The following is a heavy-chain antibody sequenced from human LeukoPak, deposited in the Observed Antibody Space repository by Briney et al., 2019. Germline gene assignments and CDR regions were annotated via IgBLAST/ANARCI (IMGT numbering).Heavy chain of an antibody. V-gene: IGHV1-46*01. CDR2: INPSGGST. CDR3: ATTYIINSGSYYSFDY. D-gene: IGHD1-26*01. J-gene: IGHJ4*02. CDR1: GYTFISYY. Sequence: GASVKVSCKASGYTFISYYIHWVRQAPGQGLEWMGIINPSGGSTSYAQKFQGRVTMTRDTSTSTAYMELSSLRSEDTAVYYCATTYIINSGSYYSFDYWGQGTLVTVSS.